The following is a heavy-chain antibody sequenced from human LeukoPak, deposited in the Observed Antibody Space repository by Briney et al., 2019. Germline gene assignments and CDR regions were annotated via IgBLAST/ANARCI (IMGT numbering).Heavy chain of an antibody. CDR2: IYTSGST. D-gene: IGHD6-6*01. CDR1: GGSISSGSYY. CDR3: AREGGSSPDY. V-gene: IGHV4-61*02. J-gene: IGHJ4*02. Sequence: PSQTLSLTXTISGGSISSGSYYWSWIRQPAGKGLEWIGRIYTSGSTNYNPSLKSRVTISVDTSKNQFPLKLSSVTAADTAVYYCAREGGSSPDYWGQGTLVTVSS.